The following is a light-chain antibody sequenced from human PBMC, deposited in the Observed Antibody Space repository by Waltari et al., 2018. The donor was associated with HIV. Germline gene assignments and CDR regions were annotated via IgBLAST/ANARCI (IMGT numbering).Light chain of an antibody. CDR2: DDG. J-gene: IGLJ2*01. V-gene: IGLV3-21*02. Sequence: SSVLTQPPSVSVAPGQTATITCRRDKVGSETVHWYQQKPGQAPVLVGHDDGDRPSGIPERFIGSKSVNTATLTIGRVEGGDEADYYCQVWDFSSDLVVFGGGTKLTVL. CDR3: QVWDFSSDLVV. CDR1: KVGSET.